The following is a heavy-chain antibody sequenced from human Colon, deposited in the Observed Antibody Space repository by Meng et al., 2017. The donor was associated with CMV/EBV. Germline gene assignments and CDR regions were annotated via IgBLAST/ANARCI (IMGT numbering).Heavy chain of an antibody. CDR3: ARTPGSSPAGGDGMDV. D-gene: IGHD6-13*01. CDR1: GFTFSNYE. V-gene: IGHV3-48*03. J-gene: IGHJ6*02. CDR2: INTLENST. Sequence: GGSLRLSCVASGFTFSNYEMNWVRQAPGKGLEWVAYINTLENSTFYADSVKGRFTISRDNAKNSLHLQMNSLRIEDSAIYYCARTPGSSPAGGDGMDVWGQGTTVTVSS.